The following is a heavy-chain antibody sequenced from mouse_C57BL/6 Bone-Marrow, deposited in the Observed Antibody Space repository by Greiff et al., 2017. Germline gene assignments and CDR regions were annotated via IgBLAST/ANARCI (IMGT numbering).Heavy chain of an antibody. J-gene: IGHJ4*01. CDR1: GFTFSSYA. D-gene: IGHD4-1*01. Sequence: EVKLVESGGGLVKPGGSLKLSCAASGFTFSSYAMSWVRQTPEKRLEWVATISDGGSYTYYPDNVKGRFTISRDNAKNNRYLQMSHLKSEDTAMYYCARDLDWVYAMDYWGQGTSVTVSS. CDR2: ISDGGSYT. CDR3: ARDLDWVYAMDY. V-gene: IGHV5-4*01.